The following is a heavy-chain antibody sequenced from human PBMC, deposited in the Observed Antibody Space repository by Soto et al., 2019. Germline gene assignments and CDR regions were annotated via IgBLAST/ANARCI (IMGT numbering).Heavy chain of an antibody. V-gene: IGHV5-51*01. CDR1: GYNFANYW. J-gene: IGHJ4*02. CDR3: ARHVYYDVLKKNY. D-gene: IGHD3-9*01. CDR2: IYPGNSDT. Sequence: GESLKISCKGSGYNFANYWIGWVRQMPGKGLEWMGIIYPGNSDTRYSPSFQGQVTISADTSISTAYLEWSSLRASDTAIYYCARHVYYDVLKKNYWGQGTLVTVSS.